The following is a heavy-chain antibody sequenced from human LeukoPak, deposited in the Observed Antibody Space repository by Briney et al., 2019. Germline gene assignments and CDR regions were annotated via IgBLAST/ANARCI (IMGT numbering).Heavy chain of an antibody. J-gene: IGHJ4*02. V-gene: IGHV3-23*01. CDR1: VFTFISYA. D-gene: IGHD1-26*01. CDR3: AKSKSRWGLRYFDY. Sequence: GGSLRLSCAASVFTFISYALSWLRQAPGKGLEGVAAISGSGGSTYYADSVKGRFTIFRDNSKNTLYLQMNSLRAEETAVYYCAKSKSRWGLRYFDYWGQGTLVTVSS. CDR2: ISGSGGST.